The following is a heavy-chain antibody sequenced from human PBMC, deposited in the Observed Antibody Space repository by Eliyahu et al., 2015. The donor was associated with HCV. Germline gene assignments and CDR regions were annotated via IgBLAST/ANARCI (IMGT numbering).Heavy chain of an antibody. V-gene: IGHV5-51*01. CDR1: GYSFTSYW. Sequence: EVQLVQSGAEVKKPGESLKISCKGSGYSFTSYWIGXGRQMPGKGLEWMGIIYPGDSDTRYSPSFQGQVTISADKSISTAYLQWSSLKASDTAMYYCARFEGCSGGSCYHYYYYGMDVWGQGTTVTVSS. J-gene: IGHJ6*02. CDR2: IYPGDSDT. CDR3: ARFEGCSGGSCYHYYYYGMDV. D-gene: IGHD2-15*01.